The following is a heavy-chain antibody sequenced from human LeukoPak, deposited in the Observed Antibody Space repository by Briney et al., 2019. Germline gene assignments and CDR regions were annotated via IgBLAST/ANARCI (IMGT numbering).Heavy chain of an antibody. J-gene: IGHJ4*02. D-gene: IGHD3-22*01. Sequence: GGSLRLSCAASGFTFSSYSMNWVRQAPGKGLEWVSSISSSSSSKFYADSVKGRFTISRDNSKNTLYLQMNSLRAEDTAVYYCARTMIVVVITGSGFDYWGQGTLVTVSS. CDR2: ISSSSSSK. CDR3: ARTMIVVVITGSGFDY. CDR1: GFTFSSYS. V-gene: IGHV3-21*04.